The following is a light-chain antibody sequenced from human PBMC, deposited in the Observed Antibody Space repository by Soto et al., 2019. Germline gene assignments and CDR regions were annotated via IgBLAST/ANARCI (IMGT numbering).Light chain of an antibody. V-gene: IGKV1-39*01. CDR3: QQSYSTRWT. CDR2: AAS. CDR1: QSISSY. Sequence: DLQMTQSPSSLSASVGDRVTITCRASQSISSYLNWYQQKPGKAPKLLMYAASSLQSGVPSRFSGSGSGTDFTLTISSLQPEDFATYYCQQSYSTRWTFGQGTKVGIK. J-gene: IGKJ1*01.